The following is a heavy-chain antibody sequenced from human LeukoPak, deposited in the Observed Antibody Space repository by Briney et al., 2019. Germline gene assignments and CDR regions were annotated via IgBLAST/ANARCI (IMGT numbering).Heavy chain of an antibody. V-gene: IGHV5-51*01. CDR3: ARGYSYGYGDYYMDV. CDR2: IYPGDSDT. J-gene: IGHJ6*03. CDR1: GYSFTSYW. Sequence: NVSCKGSGYSFTSYWIGWVRQMPGKGLEWIGIIYPGDSDTRYSTPFQSHVTISADKSISTAYLQWSSLRASDTPMYYCARGYSYGYGDYYMDVWGKGTTVTVSS. D-gene: IGHD5-18*01.